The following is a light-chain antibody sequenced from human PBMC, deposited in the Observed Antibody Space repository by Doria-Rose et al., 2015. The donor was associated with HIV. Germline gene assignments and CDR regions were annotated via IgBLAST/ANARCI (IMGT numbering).Light chain of an antibody. CDR1: QSFSSTY. J-gene: IGKJ1*01. Sequence: TQSPGTLSLSPGERATLSCRASQSFSSTYLAWYQQKPGQAPSLLIYDGSTGSTGIPDRFSASGSGTDFTLTINRLEPEDCALYYCHQYGTSWTFGQGTKVEI. CDR2: DGS. V-gene: IGKV3-20*01. CDR3: HQYGTSWT.